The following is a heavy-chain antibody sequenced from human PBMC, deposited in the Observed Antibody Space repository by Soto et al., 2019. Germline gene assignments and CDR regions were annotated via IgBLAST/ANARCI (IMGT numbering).Heavy chain of an antibody. D-gene: IGHD6-6*01. CDR3: ATSKMDSSSETLTLEYYFDY. Sequence: GASVKVSCKASGGTFSSYTISWVRQAPGQGLEWMGRIIPILGIANYAQKFQGRVTITADKSTSTAYMELSSLRSEDTAVYYCATSKMDSSSETLTLEYYFDYWGQGTLVTVSS. V-gene: IGHV1-69*02. CDR1: GGTFSSYT. CDR2: IIPILGIA. J-gene: IGHJ4*02.